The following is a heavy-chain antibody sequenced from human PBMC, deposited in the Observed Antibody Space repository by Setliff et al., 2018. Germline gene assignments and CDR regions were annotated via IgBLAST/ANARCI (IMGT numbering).Heavy chain of an antibody. V-gene: IGHV1-46*01. CDR3: ARDVFPYHYEGAFDI. D-gene: IGHD3-22*01. CDR1: GYTFTSHY. CDR2: INPSSGRT. Sequence: GASVKVSCKASGYTFTSHYMHWARQAPGLGLEWMGTINPSSGRTSYAQKFQGRVTMTRDTSTSTVYMDMSSLRSEDTAVYYCARDVFPYHYEGAFDIWGQGTMVTVS. J-gene: IGHJ3*02.